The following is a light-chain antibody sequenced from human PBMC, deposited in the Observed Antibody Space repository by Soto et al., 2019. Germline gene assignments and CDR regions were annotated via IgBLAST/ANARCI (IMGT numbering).Light chain of an antibody. CDR1: QGISSY. CDR3: QKYNSAPWT. V-gene: IGKV1-27*01. Sequence: DIQMTQSPSSLSASVGDRVTITCRASQGISSYLAWYQQKPGKVPKLLIYAASTLQSGVPSRFSGSGSGTDFTLNISSLQPEDVATYYCQKYNSAPWTFGQGTKVEIK. CDR2: AAS. J-gene: IGKJ1*01.